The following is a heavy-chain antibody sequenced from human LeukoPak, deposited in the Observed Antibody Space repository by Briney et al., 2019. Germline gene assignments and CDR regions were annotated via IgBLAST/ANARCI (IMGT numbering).Heavy chain of an antibody. D-gene: IGHD5-18*01. CDR2: ISAYNGNT. CDR3: ARGAYRYDFLFDH. CDR1: GYPFTGYY. Sequence: ASVKVSCKASGYPFTGYYLHWVRQAPGQGLEWMGWISAYNGNTDYAQKLQGRVTMTTDTSTSTAYMELRSLRSDDTAVYYCARGAYRYDFLFDHWGQGTLVTVSS. J-gene: IGHJ4*02. V-gene: IGHV1-18*04.